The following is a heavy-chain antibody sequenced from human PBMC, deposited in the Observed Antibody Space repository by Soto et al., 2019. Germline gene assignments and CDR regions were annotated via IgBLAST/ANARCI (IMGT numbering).Heavy chain of an antibody. CDR2: IFSNDEK. V-gene: IGHV2-26*01. CDR1: GFSLSNAKMG. J-gene: IGHJ4*02. Sequence: QVTLKESGPVLVKPTETLTLTCTASGFSLSNAKMGVSWIRQPPGKALEWLAHIFSNDEKSYSTSLKSRLTISKDTSKSQVVLTMTNMDPVDTATYFCARIEVGGTYGYWGQGTLVTVSS. CDR3: ARIEVGGTYGY. D-gene: IGHD1-26*01.